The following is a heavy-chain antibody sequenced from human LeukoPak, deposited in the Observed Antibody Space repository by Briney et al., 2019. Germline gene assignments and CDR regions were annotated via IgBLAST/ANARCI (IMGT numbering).Heavy chain of an antibody. Sequence: ASVKVSCKASGYTFTSYYMHWVRQAPGQGLEWMGIINPSGGSTSYAQKFQGRVTMTRDTSISTAYMELSRLRSDDTAVYYCARDQSITGELLRDWFDPWGQGTLVTVSS. D-gene: IGHD1-26*01. V-gene: IGHV1-46*01. CDR2: INPSGGST. J-gene: IGHJ5*02. CDR1: GYTFTSYY. CDR3: ARDQSITGELLRDWFDP.